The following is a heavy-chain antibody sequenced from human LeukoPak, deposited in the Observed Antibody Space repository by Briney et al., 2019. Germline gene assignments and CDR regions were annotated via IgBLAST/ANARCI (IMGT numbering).Heavy chain of an antibody. J-gene: IGHJ6*02. CDR3: ARPVTGSSSWYGMDV. CDR1: GDSFSSSSYY. D-gene: IGHD6-13*01. CDR2: IWNDGNKK. V-gene: IGHV3-33*08. Sequence: LSLTCTVSGDSFSSSSYYCPSIRKAPGKGLEWVAFIWNDGNKKFCADSVKGRFTISRDNSKNTLYLQMNSLRPEDTAVYYCARPVTGSSSWYGMDVWGQGTTVTVSS.